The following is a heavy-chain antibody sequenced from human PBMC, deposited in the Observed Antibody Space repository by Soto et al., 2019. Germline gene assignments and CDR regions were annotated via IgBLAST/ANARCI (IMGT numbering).Heavy chain of an antibody. J-gene: IGHJ3*02. D-gene: IGHD5-18*01. Sequence: AASVKVSCKASGGTFSSYAISWVRQAPGQGLEWMGGIIPIFGTANYAQKFQGRVTITADESTSTAYMELSSLRSEDTAVYYCARDVDTARAGAFDIWGQGRMATVSS. V-gene: IGHV1-69*13. CDR2: IIPIFGTA. CDR1: GGTFSSYA. CDR3: ARDVDTARAGAFDI.